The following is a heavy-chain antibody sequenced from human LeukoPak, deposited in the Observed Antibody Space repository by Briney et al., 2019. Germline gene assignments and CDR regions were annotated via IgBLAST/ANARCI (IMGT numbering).Heavy chain of an antibody. CDR1: GGSISSGGYY. Sequence: NPSQTLSLTCTVSGGSISSGGYYWNWIRQPPGKGLEWIGYIYHSGSTYYNPSLKSRVTISVDRSKKQFSLKLSSVTAADTAVYYCARIQSLFGIAAAWGQGTLVTVSS. D-gene: IGHD6-13*01. CDR2: IYHSGST. J-gene: IGHJ5*02. CDR3: ARIQSLFGIAAA. V-gene: IGHV4-30-2*01.